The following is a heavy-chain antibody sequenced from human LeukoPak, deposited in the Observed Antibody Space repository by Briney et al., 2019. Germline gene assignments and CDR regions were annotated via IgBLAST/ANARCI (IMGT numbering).Heavy chain of an antibody. CDR2: INIDGSNT. V-gene: IGHV3-74*01. CDR3: ATYRPEVGAEEF. CDR1: GFTFSSYW. J-gene: IGHJ4*02. D-gene: IGHD1-26*01. Sequence: GGSLRLSCAASGFTFSSYWMNWVRQTPGKGLVWVSRINIDGSNTGYADSVKGRFTVSRDNAKHTLYLQMNSLRADGTAVYYCATYRPEVGAEEFWGQGTLVTVSS.